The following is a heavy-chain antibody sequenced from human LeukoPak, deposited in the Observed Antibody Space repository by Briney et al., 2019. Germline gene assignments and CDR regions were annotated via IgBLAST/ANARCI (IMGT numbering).Heavy chain of an antibody. CDR1: GFTFSSYA. V-gene: IGHV3-30*04. CDR3: ARDSLLGGSSGWFYWFDP. Sequence: GGSLRLSCAASGFTFSSYAMHRVRQAPGKGVEGVAVISYDGSNKYYADSVKGRFTISRDNSKNTLYLQMNSLRAEDTAVYYCARDSLLGGSSGWFYWFDPWGQGTLVTVSS. CDR2: ISYDGSNK. D-gene: IGHD6-19*01. J-gene: IGHJ5*02.